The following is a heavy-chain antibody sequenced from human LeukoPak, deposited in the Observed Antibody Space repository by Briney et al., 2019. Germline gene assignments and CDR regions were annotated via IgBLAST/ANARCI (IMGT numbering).Heavy chain of an antibody. Sequence: PGGSLRLSCSASGFMFSSYAMHWVRRAPGKGLEYVSGINKNGGSTSYADPVKGRFTISRDNSKNTLYLQMTSLRTEDTAVYYCVKGGTYTSMALDSWGQGTLVTVSS. CDR2: INKNGGST. V-gene: IGHV3-64D*06. CDR3: VKGGTYTSMALDS. D-gene: IGHD5-18*01. J-gene: IGHJ4*02. CDR1: GFMFSSYA.